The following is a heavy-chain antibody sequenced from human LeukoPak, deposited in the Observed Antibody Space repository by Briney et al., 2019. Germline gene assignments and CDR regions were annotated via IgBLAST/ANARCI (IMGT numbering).Heavy chain of an antibody. V-gene: IGHV3-21*01. Sequence: GGSLRLSCAASGLTFSSYSMNWVRQAPGKGLEWVSSISSSSSYIYYADSVKGRFTISRDNAKNSLYLQMNSLRAEDTAVYYCARVIAVAGTAPYYFDYWGQGTLVTVSS. J-gene: IGHJ4*02. CDR1: GLTFSSYS. CDR3: ARVIAVAGTAPYYFDY. CDR2: ISSSSSYI. D-gene: IGHD6-19*01.